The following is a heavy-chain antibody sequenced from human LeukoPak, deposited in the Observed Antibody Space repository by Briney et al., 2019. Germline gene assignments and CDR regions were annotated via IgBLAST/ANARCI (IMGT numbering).Heavy chain of an antibody. CDR3: ARDPYHYGSGGPHGMDV. J-gene: IGHJ6*02. Sequence: ASVKVSCKASGYSFTGYYMHWVRQAPGQGLEWMGWINPNSGGTNYAQKFQGRVIMTRDTSISTAFMELSSLRSDDTAVYYCARDPYHYGSGGPHGMDVWGQGTTVTVSS. V-gene: IGHV1-2*02. D-gene: IGHD3-10*01. CDR2: INPNSGGT. CDR1: GYSFTGYY.